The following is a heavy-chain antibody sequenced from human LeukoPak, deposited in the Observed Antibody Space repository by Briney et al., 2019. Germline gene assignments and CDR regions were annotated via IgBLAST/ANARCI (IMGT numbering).Heavy chain of an antibody. CDR2: IDPSDSET. J-gene: IGHJ4*02. CDR3: ARQTAMGRSGDY. D-gene: IGHD5-18*01. Sequence: KPGESLKISCKASGYSFTSYWIGWVRPLPGKGLEWVGIIDPSDSETRYTPSFQGQVTISVDKSLTTADLQWNSLKASDTAMYYCARQTAMGRSGDYWGQGTLVTVSS. V-gene: IGHV5-51*01. CDR1: GYSFTSYW.